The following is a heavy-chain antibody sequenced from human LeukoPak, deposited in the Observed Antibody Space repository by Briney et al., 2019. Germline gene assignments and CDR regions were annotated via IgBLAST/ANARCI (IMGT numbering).Heavy chain of an antibody. J-gene: IGHJ3*02. D-gene: IGHD2-15*01. CDR1: GFTFSSYS. CDR2: ISSSSSYI. CDR3: VKDSNQLVADAFDI. Sequence: GGSLRLSCAASGFTFSSYSMNWVRQAPGKGLEWVSSISSSSSYIYYADSVKGRFTISRDNAKNSLYLQMNSLRPEDTALYYCVKDSNQLVADAFDIWGQGTMVTVSS. V-gene: IGHV3-21*04.